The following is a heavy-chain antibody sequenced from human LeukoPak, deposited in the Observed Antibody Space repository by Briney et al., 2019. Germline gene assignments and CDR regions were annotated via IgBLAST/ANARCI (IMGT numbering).Heavy chain of an antibody. J-gene: IGHJ4*02. CDR3: TGNYYGSGSYADFDY. V-gene: IGHV3-73*01. D-gene: IGHD3-10*01. CDR2: IRSTANGYAT. Sequence: GGSLRLSGAASGFTFSGSALHWVRQASGKGLEWVGRIRSTANGYATAYAASVKGRFTISSDDSKNTAYLQMDSLKTEDTAVYYCTGNYYGSGSYADFDYWGQGTLVTVSS. CDR1: GFTFSGSA.